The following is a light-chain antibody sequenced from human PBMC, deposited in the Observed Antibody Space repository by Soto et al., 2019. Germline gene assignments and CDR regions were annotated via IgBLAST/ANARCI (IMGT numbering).Light chain of an antibody. CDR3: YQYYRISPT. V-gene: IGKV4-1*01. CDR2: WAS. Sequence: DIVMTQSPDSLSVSLGERATINCKASRSLLHNSNNENHLAWYQQKPGQPPQLLISWASTRESGVPDRFTGSGSEADFSLTISGLQAEGVAVYYRYQYYRISPTFGGGAKVGI. J-gene: IGKJ4*01. CDR1: RSLLHNSNNENH.